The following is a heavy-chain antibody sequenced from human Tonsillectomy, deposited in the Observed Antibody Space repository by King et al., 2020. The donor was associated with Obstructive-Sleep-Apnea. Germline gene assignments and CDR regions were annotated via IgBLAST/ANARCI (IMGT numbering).Heavy chain of an antibody. Sequence: QLVQSGAEVKQPGASVKVSCKASVYTFTSYGISWVRQAPGQGLEWMGWISGYNGNTNYAQKLHVRVTMTTDTSTSTAYMDLRSLRSDDTAVYYCARVGQDYSYGLAYDSWGQGTLVTVSS. J-gene: IGHJ4*02. CDR2: ISGYNGNT. V-gene: IGHV1-18*01. CDR3: ARVGQDYSYGLAYDS. CDR1: VYTFTSYG. D-gene: IGHD5-18*01.